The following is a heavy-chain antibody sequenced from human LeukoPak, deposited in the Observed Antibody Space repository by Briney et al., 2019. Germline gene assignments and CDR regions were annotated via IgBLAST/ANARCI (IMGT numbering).Heavy chain of an antibody. V-gene: IGHV4-39*01. J-gene: IGHJ6*03. D-gene: IGHD6-13*01. CDR2: IYYSGST. Sequence: GSLRLSCTVSGGSISSSSYYWGWIRQPPGKGLEWIGSIYYSGSTYYNPSLKSRVTISVDTSKNQFSLKLSSVTAADTAVYYCARQRIAAPTYYMDVWGKGTTVTVSS. CDR3: ARQRIAAPTYYMDV. CDR1: GGSISSSSYY.